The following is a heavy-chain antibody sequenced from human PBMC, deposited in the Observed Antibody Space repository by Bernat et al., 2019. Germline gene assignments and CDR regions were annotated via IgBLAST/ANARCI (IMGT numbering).Heavy chain of an antibody. CDR2: INHSGST. CDR3: AALYSSGWYLHHCFDY. Sequence: QVQLQQWGAGLLKPSETLSLTCAVYGGSFSGYYWSWIRQPPGKGLEWIGEINHSGSTNYNPSLKSRVTISVDTSKTQFSLKLSSVTAADTAVYYCAALYSSGWYLHHCFDYWGQGTLVTVSS. J-gene: IGHJ4*02. D-gene: IGHD6-19*01. CDR1: GGSFSGYY. V-gene: IGHV4-34*01.